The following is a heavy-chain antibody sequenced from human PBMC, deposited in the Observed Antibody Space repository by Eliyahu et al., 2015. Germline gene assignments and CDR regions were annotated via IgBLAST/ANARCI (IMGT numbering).Heavy chain of an antibody. D-gene: IGHD2-2*02. CDR3: AKGAHVVVPAAIPTLLDY. CDR2: ISGSGGST. V-gene: IGHV3-23*01. CDR1: GFTFSSYA. Sequence: AASGFTFSSYAMSWVRQAPGKGLEWVSAISGSGGSTYYADSVKGRFTISRDNSKNTLYLQMNSLRAEDTAVYYCAKGAHVVVPAAIPTLLDYWGQGTLVTVSS. J-gene: IGHJ4*02.